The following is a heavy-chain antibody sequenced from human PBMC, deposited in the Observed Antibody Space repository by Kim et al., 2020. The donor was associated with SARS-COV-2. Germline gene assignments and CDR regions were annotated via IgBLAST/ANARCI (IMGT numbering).Heavy chain of an antibody. CDR3: AKGSQKGKYNWFDP. D-gene: IGHD3-10*01. J-gene: IGHJ5*02. Sequence: AAPRQGLFTISRDHSKNTLYLQRNSLRAEDTAVYYCAKGSQKGKYNWFDPWGQGTLVTVSS. V-gene: IGHV3-23*01.